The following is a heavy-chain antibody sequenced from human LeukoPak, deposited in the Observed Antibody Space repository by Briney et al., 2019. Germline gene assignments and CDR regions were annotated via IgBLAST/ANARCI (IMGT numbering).Heavy chain of an antibody. Sequence: SETLSLTCAVSGDSVSSSNYYWSWIRQPPGKGLEWIGYIYYGGSTNYNPSLKSRLTISVDTSKSQFSLKLSSVTAADTAVYYCARLTRRSGNYFDSWGQGTLVSVSS. CDR1: GDSVSSSNYY. J-gene: IGHJ4*02. CDR3: ARLTRRSGNYFDS. CDR2: IYYGGST. D-gene: IGHD1-1*01. V-gene: IGHV4-61*01.